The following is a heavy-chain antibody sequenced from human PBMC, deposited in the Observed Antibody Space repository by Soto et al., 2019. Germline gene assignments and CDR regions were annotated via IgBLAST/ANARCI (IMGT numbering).Heavy chain of an antibody. Sequence: SETLSLTCTVSGDSISSHYWSWIRQPPGKGLEWIGYIYYSGSTNCNPSLKSRVTISVDTSKNQFSLKLSSVTAADTAVYYCATQYYSDRSGYYLDYWGQGTLVTVSS. CDR2: IYYSGST. CDR1: GDSISSHY. V-gene: IGHV4-59*08. CDR3: ATQYYSDRSGYYLDY. J-gene: IGHJ4*02. D-gene: IGHD3-22*01.